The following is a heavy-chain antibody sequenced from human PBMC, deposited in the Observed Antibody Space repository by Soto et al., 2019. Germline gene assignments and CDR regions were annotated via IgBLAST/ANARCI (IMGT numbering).Heavy chain of an antibody. J-gene: IGHJ6*02. D-gene: IGHD6-6*01. Sequence: PGESLKISCXGSGYSFTSYWIGWVRQMPGKGLEWMGIIYPGDSDTRYSPSFQGQVTISADKSISTAYLQWSSLKASDTAMYYCARARAARAFYYYYGMDVWGQGTTVTVSS. V-gene: IGHV5-51*01. CDR2: IYPGDSDT. CDR3: ARARAARAFYYYYGMDV. CDR1: GYSFTSYW.